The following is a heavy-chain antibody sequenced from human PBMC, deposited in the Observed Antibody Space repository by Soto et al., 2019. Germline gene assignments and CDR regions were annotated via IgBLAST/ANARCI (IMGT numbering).Heavy chain of an antibody. Sequence: QVQLVESGGGVVQPGRSLRLSCAASGFSFRSYAMHCVRQAPGKGLEWVAVMSYDGRDKDYADSVKGRFTISRDNSNKTLYLQMSSLRAEDTAVYYCARARLDTPALEYWGQGNLVTVSS. J-gene: IGHJ4*02. CDR2: MSYDGRDK. V-gene: IGHV3-30*04. CDR1: GFSFRSYA. D-gene: IGHD2-2*01. CDR3: ARARLDTPALEY.